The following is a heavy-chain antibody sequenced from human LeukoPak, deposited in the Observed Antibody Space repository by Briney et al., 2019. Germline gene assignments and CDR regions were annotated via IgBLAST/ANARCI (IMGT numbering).Heavy chain of an antibody. CDR3: AKLAYDASGSSRPSFDI. D-gene: IGHD3-22*01. Sequence: GGSLRLSCAASGFTFSSYAMSWVRQAPGKGLEWVSAISGSGGSTYYADSVKGRFTISRDNSKNTLYLQMNSLRAEDTALYYCAKLAYDASGSSRPSFDIWGQGTMVTV. CDR2: ISGSGGST. V-gene: IGHV3-23*01. CDR1: GFTFSSYA. J-gene: IGHJ3*02.